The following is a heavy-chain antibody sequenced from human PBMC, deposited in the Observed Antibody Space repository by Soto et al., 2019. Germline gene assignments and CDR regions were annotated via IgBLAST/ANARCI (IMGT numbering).Heavy chain of an antibody. CDR1: GFTFSSFT. V-gene: IGHV3-21*01. Sequence: EVQLVESGGGLVKPGGSLRLSCAASGFTFSSFTMNWVRQAPDKGLEWVSSISSGSNYIYYADSVKGRFTISRDNAKHSLDLQMSSLRAEDTAVYYCARGYGSADYWGQGTLVTVSS. J-gene: IGHJ4*02. CDR3: ARGYGSADY. CDR2: ISSGSNYI. D-gene: IGHD5-18*01.